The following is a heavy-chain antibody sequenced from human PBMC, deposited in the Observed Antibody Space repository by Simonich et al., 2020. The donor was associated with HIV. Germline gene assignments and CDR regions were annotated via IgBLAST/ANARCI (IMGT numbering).Heavy chain of an antibody. D-gene: IGHD2-2*01. J-gene: IGHJ4*02. CDR2: INHSVST. CDR1: GGSFRGYY. CDR3: ARGFYQRLYYFDY. Sequence: QVQLQQWGAGLLKPSETLSLTCAVYGGSFRGYYWSWIRQPPGKGLGWLGEINHSVSTNYNPSLKSRVTISVATSKNQFSLKLSSVTAADTAVYYCARGFYQRLYYFDYWGQGTLVTVSS. V-gene: IGHV4-34*01.